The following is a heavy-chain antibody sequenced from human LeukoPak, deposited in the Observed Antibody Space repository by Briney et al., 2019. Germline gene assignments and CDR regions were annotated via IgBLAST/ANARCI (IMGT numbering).Heavy chain of an antibody. CDR1: VGTFSSYA. CDR2: IIPILGIA. V-gene: IGHV1-69*04. CDR3: AMTGFAGYFDY. Sequence: SVTVSCKSSVGTFSSYAISWVRQPPAPGQEWMGRIIPILGIANYAQKFQGRVTITADKSTSTAYMELSSLRSEDTAVYYCAMTGFAGYFDYWGQGTLVTVS. J-gene: IGHJ4*02. D-gene: IGHD3-10*01.